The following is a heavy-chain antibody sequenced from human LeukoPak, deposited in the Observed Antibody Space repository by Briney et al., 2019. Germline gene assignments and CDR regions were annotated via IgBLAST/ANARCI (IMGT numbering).Heavy chain of an antibody. CDR3: ARGGSQFGELRFRRRNWFDP. CDR1: GGSFSGYY. CDR2: INHSRRT. V-gene: IGHV4-34*01. D-gene: IGHD3-10*01. Sequence: SETLSLTCAVYGGSFSGYYWSWIRQPPGKGLEWIGEINHSRRTHYNPSLKSRVTISVDTSKNQFSLKLSSVTAADTAVYYCARGGSQFGELRFRRRNWFDPWGQGTLVTVSS. J-gene: IGHJ5*02.